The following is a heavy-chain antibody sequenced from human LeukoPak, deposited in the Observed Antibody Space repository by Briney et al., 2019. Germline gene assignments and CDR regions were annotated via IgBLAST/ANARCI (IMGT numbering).Heavy chain of an antibody. J-gene: IGHJ4*02. D-gene: IGHD3-10*01. Sequence: PGGSLRLSCAASGFTFNTYGMSWVRQAPGKGLEWVSGISGSGGATYYADSVKGRFTISRDDPHNTLYLQMNSLRAEDTAVYFCARGGVDYYGSGTYYLIYYFDYWGQGALVTVSS. CDR3: ARGGVDYYGSGTYYLIYYFDY. CDR1: GFTFNTYG. V-gene: IGHV3-23*01. CDR2: ISGSGGAT.